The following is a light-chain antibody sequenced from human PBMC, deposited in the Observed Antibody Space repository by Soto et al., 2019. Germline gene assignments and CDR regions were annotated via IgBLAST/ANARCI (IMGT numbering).Light chain of an antibody. V-gene: IGKV3-20*01. CDR2: DAS. CDR3: QKYGSSSIT. Sequence: MVLTQSRGTLSLSPGERGTLSCRASQSVSTNLAWYQQKPGQAPRLLIFDASSRATGIPDRFSGSGAGTDFTLTISRLEPEDFAVYYCQKYGSSSITFGQGTRLEV. J-gene: IGKJ5*01. CDR1: QSVSTN.